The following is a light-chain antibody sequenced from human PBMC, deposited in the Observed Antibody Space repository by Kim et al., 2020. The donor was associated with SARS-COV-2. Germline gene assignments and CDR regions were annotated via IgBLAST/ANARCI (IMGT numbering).Light chain of an antibody. CDR1: QSVLFSSNNKNY. V-gene: IGKV4-1*01. J-gene: IGKJ1*01. CDR2: WAS. Sequence: DIVMTQSPDSLAVSLGERATINCKSSQSVLFSSNNKNYLAWYQQKPGQPPKVLIYWASTRESGVPDRFSGSGSGTDFTLTISSLQAEDVAVYYCQKYYSTPWTFGQGTKVDIK. CDR3: QKYYSTPWT.